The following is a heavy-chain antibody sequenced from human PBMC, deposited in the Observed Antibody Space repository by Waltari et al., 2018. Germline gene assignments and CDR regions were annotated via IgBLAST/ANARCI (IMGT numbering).Heavy chain of an antibody. CDR2: ISGSGGST. D-gene: IGHD1-26*01. Sequence: EVQLLESGGGLVQPGGSLRLSCAASGFTFSSYAMSWVRQAPGKGLEWVSAISGSGGSTYYVDSVKGRFTISRDNSKNTLYLQMNSLRAEDTAVYYCARLVGATVVVGDNWFDPWGQGTLVTVSS. J-gene: IGHJ5*02. V-gene: IGHV3-23*01. CDR1: GFTFSSYA. CDR3: ARLVGATVVVGDNWFDP.